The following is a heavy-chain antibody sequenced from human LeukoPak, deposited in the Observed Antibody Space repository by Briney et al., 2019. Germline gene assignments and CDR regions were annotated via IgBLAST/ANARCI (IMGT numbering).Heavy chain of an antibody. CDR2: IWYDGSEK. Sequence: PGKSLRLSCAASGFTFSSFGMHWVRQAPGKGLEWVAVIWYDGSEKFYADSVKGRFTISRDNSKNTLYPQMNSLRVEDTAAYYCARGGNAFDIWGQGTVVTVSS. CDR3: ARGGNAFDI. J-gene: IGHJ3*02. V-gene: IGHV3-33*01. CDR1: GFTFSSFG.